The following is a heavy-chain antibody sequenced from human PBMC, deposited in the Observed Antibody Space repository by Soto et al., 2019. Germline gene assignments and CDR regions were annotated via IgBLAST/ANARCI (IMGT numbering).Heavy chain of an antibody. CDR2: TYYRSKWYN. D-gene: IGHD3-3*01. J-gene: IGHJ6*03. V-gene: IGHV6-1*01. CDR1: GDSVSSNSAA. CDR3: AREDYDFWRRLYYYYYMDV. Sequence: SQTLSLTCAISGDSVSSNSAAWNWIRQSPSRSLEWLGSTYYRSKWYNDYAVSVKSRITINPDTSKNQFSLQLNSVTPEDTAVYYCAREDYDFWRRLYYYYYMDVWGKGTTVTVSS.